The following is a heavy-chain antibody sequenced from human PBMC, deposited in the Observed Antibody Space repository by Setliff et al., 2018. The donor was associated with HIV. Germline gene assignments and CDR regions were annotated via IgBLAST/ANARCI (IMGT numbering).Heavy chain of an antibody. CDR3: ARGTAYYNFWSGYSQDYYYYMDV. CDR1: GESFIGYY. V-gene: IGHV4-34*01. J-gene: IGHJ6*03. Sequence: SETLSLTCAVYGESFIGYYWSWIRQSPGKGLEWIGEINHSGSTKYNPSLKSRVTISVDTSKNQFSLKLSSVTAADTAVYYCARGTAYYNFWSGYSQDYYYYMDVWGKGTTVTSP. CDR2: INHSGST. D-gene: IGHD3-3*01.